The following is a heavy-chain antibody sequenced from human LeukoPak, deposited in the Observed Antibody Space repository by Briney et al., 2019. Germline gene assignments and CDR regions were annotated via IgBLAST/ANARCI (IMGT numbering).Heavy chain of an antibody. CDR2: ISYDGSNK. D-gene: IGHD5-18*01. V-gene: IGHV3-30-3*01. CDR3: ARVAYSYGYYDY. Sequence: SCKASGGTFSSYAMHWVRQAPGKGLEWVAVISYDGSNKYYADSVKGRFTISRDNSKNTLYLQMNSLRAEDTAVYYCARVAYSYGYYDYWGQGTLVTVSS. J-gene: IGHJ4*02. CDR1: GGTFSSYA.